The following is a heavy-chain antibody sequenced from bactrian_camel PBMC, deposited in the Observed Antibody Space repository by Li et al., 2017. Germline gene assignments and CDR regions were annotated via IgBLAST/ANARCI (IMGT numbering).Heavy chain of an antibody. CDR1: GLTFYGSD. CDR2: IYTRGPGT. D-gene: IGHD6*01. Sequence: QLVESGGGSVQEGGSLLLSCVASGLTFYGSDMGWFRQAPGKEREGVAAIYTRGPGTFYGDSVKGRFTLSVENAKNTLYLQMNSLKPEDTAMYYCAARRYGGSRFPFPLDHTIYNVWGQGTQVTVS. CDR3: AARRYGGSRFPFPLDHTIYNV. J-gene: IGHJ4*01. V-gene: IGHV3S40*01.